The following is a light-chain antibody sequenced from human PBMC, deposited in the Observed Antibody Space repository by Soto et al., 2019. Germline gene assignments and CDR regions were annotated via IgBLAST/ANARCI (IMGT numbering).Light chain of an antibody. J-gene: IGLJ3*02. CDR1: RSNIGSNT. Sequence: QPVLTQPPSASGTPGQRVTISCSGSRSNIGSNTVNWYQQLPGTAPRLLIYRNNQRPSGVPDRFSGSKSGTSASLATSGLQSEDEADYYCAAWDDSLNGPVFGGGTKLTVL. CDR3: AAWDDSLNGPV. V-gene: IGLV1-44*01. CDR2: RNN.